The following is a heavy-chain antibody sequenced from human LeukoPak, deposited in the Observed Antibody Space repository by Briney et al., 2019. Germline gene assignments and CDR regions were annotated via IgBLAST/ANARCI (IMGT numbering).Heavy chain of an antibody. Sequence: SETLSLTCNVSGGSINSYYWSWIRQPAGKGLEWIGRIYTSGSTYYNPSLKSRVTMSVDTSKNQFSLKLSSVTAADTAMYYCARDAYYYDSTGYYLLDYWGQGTLVTVSS. CDR2: IYTSGST. CDR1: GGSINSYY. CDR3: ARDAYYYDSTGYYLLDY. V-gene: IGHV4-4*07. D-gene: IGHD3-22*01. J-gene: IGHJ4*02.